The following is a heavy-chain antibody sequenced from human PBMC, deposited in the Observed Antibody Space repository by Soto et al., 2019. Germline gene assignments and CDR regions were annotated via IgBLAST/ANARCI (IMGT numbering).Heavy chain of an antibody. Sequence: EVQLVESGGGLVKPGGSLRLSCAASGFTFSSYSMNWVRQAPGKGLEWVSSISSSSSYIYYADSVKGRFTISRDKAKNSLYLQMNSLRAEDTAVYYCARRNPRYSSGWYTDYWGQGTLVTVSS. J-gene: IGHJ4*02. V-gene: IGHV3-21*01. CDR3: ARRNPRYSSGWYTDY. CDR1: GFTFSSYS. CDR2: ISSSSSYI. D-gene: IGHD6-19*01.